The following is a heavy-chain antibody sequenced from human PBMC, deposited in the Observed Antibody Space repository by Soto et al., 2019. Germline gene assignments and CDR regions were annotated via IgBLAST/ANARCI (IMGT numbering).Heavy chain of an antibody. J-gene: IGHJ4*02. CDR3: ARVASSSSWHIPHFDQ. CDR2: IWYDGSTK. D-gene: IGHD6-13*01. CDR1: GFMFRSYA. Sequence: GGSLRLSCAASGFMFRSYAMHWVRQAPGKGLEWVAGIWYDGSTKYYGDSVKGRYSISRDDSKNMLDLQMNSLRAEDTAVYYCARVASSSSWHIPHFDQWGQGTLVTVSS. V-gene: IGHV3-33*01.